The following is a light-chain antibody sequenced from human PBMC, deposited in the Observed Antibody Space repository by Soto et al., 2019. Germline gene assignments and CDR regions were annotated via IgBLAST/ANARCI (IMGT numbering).Light chain of an antibody. V-gene: IGLV2-14*01. CDR3: SSYTYRSTLYVV. Sequence: QSALTQPASVSGSPGQSITISCTGTSMDFGGYNYVSWYQQHPGKAPKLMIYEVSNRPSGVSNRFSGSKSGNTASLTISGLQAEDEADYYCSSYTYRSTLYVVFGGGTKLTVL. J-gene: IGLJ2*01. CDR2: EVS. CDR1: SMDFGGYNY.